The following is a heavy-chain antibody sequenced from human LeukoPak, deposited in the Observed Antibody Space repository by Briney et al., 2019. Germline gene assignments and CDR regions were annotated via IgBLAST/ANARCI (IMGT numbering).Heavy chain of an antibody. CDR3: ARDIVVVVAATRDYYGMDV. V-gene: IGHV4-34*01. CDR2: INHSGST. Sequence: SETLSLTCAVYGGSFSGYYWSWIRQPPEKGLEWIGEINHSGSTNYNLSLKSRVTISVDTSKNQFSLKLTSVTAADTAVYYCARDIVVVVAATRDYYGMDVWGQGTTVTVSS. CDR1: GGSFSGYY. J-gene: IGHJ6*02. D-gene: IGHD2-15*01.